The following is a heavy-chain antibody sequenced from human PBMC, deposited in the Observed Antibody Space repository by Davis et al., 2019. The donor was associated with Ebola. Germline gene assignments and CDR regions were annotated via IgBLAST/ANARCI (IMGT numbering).Heavy chain of an antibody. D-gene: IGHD3-10*01. CDR3: ARDVPMVRGIIIIPYYMDV. Sequence: GGSLRLSCAASGFTFSSYGMYWVRQAPGKGLEWVAFIWFDGGNKYYADSVKGRFTISRDNSKNTLYLQMNSLRAEDTAVYYCARDVPMVRGIIIIPYYMDVWGKGTTVTVSS. J-gene: IGHJ6*03. CDR2: IWFDGGNK. CDR1: GFTFSSYG. V-gene: IGHV3-33*07.